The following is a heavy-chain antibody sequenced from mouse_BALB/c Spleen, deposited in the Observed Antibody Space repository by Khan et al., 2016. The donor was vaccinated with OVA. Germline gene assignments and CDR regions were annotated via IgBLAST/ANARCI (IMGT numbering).Heavy chain of an antibody. CDR1: GYTFTNYG. V-gene: IGHV9-3-1*01. CDR3: ARPPYFSYSLDH. Sequence: LVESGPEMKKPGETVKISCKASGYTFTNYGMNWVKQSPGKALKWMGWINTFTGEPTYADDFKGRFAFSLETSASTASLQINNLKNEDTATDFCARPPYFSYSLDHWGQGTSVTGSS. CDR2: INTFTGEP. J-gene: IGHJ4*01. D-gene: IGHD2-12*01.